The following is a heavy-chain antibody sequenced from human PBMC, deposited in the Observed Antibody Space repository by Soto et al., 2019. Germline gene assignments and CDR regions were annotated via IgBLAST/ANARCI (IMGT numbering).Heavy chain of an antibody. Sequence: EVKLVESGGGLVQPGGSLRLSCAASGFTFSSYWMSWVRQAPGKGLEWVANIKQDGSEKYYVDSVKGRFTISRDNAKNSLYLQMNSLRAEDTAVYYCSRDLAPGIAVAGVFDYWGQGTLVTVSS. V-gene: IGHV3-7*05. CDR1: GFTFSSYW. CDR3: SRDLAPGIAVAGVFDY. D-gene: IGHD6-19*01. CDR2: IKQDGSEK. J-gene: IGHJ4*02.